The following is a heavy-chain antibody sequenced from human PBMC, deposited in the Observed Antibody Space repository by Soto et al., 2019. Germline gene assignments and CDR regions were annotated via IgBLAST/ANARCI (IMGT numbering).Heavy chain of an antibody. CDR2: INPSGGST. CDR1: GYSFTDYH. D-gene: IGHD3-3*01. CDR3: ARWKAYDFWSGYYAGDYGMDV. Sequence: GASVKVSCKASGYSFTDYHIHWVRQAPGQGLEWMGIINPSGGSTSYAQKFQGRVTMTRDTSTSTVYMELSSLRSEDTAVYYCARWKAYDFWSGYYAGDYGMDVWGQGTTVTVSS. J-gene: IGHJ6*02. V-gene: IGHV1-46*01.